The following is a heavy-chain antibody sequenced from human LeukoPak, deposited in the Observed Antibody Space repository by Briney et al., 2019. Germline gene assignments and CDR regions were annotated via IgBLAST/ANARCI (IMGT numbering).Heavy chain of an antibody. Sequence: GASVKVSCKASGYTFTGYYMHWVRQAPGQGLEWMGWINPNSGGTNYAQKFQGRVTMTRDTSISTVYMELSSLRSEDTAVYYCARYYYGSGSYPDYWGQGTLVTVSS. CDR3: ARYYYGSGSYPDY. J-gene: IGHJ4*02. CDR2: INPNSGGT. D-gene: IGHD3-10*01. V-gene: IGHV1-2*02. CDR1: GYTFTGYY.